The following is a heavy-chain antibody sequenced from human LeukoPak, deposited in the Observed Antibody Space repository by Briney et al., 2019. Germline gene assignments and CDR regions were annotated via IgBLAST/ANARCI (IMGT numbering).Heavy chain of an antibody. CDR3: AKFYDILTGYFDY. V-gene: IGHV3-23*01. CDR2: ISGGGGST. D-gene: IGHD3-9*01. J-gene: IGHJ4*02. CDR1: GFTFSGYA. Sequence: GGSLRLSCAASGFTFSGYAMSWVRQSPGKGLGWVSTISGGGGSTYYAYYTDSVRGRFTISRDNSKNTLYLQMNSLRAEDAAVYYCAKFYDILTGYFDYWGQGTLVTVSS.